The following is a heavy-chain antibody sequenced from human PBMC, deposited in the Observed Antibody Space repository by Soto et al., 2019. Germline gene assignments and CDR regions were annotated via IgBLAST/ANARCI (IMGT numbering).Heavy chain of an antibody. J-gene: IGHJ4*02. CDR2: IYHSGST. V-gene: IGHV4-4*02. CDR1: GGSISSSNW. Sequence: QVQLQESGPGLVKPSGTLSLTCAVSGGSISSSNWWSWVRQPPGKVLEGIGEIYHSGSTNYNPSLKSRVTISVDKSNNQFSLKLGSVTAGDTAVYYCARSVLLERHGFFHFDYWGQGTLVTVSS. D-gene: IGHD1-1*01. CDR3: ARSVLLERHGFFHFDY.